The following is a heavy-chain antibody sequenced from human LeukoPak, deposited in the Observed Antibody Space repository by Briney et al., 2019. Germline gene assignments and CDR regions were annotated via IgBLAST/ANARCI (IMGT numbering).Heavy chain of an antibody. CDR2: IYYSGGT. CDR1: GGSLSNYY. Sequence: SETLSLTCTVSGGSLSNYYWSWIRQPPGKGLEWIGYIYYSGGTTYNPSLQSRATISVDTSKNQFSLRLRSVTAEDTAVYYCTRGTMMVGPWGQGTLVTVSS. V-gene: IGHV4-59*01. D-gene: IGHD3-22*01. J-gene: IGHJ5*02. CDR3: TRGTMMVGP.